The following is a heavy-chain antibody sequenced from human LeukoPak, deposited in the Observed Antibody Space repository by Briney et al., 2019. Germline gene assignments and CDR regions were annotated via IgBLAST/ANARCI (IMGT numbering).Heavy chain of an antibody. Sequence: GGSLRLSCAASGFTFSSYAISWVRQAPGKGLEWVSAISGSGGSTYYADSVKGRFTISRDNSKNTLYLQMNSLRAEDTAVYYCAKGRGGYCSGGSCYGYYFDYWGQGNLVTVSS. V-gene: IGHV3-23*01. CDR2: ISGSGGST. CDR1: GFTFSSYA. D-gene: IGHD2-15*01. J-gene: IGHJ4*02. CDR3: AKGRGGYCSGGSCYGYYFDY.